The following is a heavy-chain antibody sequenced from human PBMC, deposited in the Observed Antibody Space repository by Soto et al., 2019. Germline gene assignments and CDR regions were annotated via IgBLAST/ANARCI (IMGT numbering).Heavy chain of an antibody. CDR1: GFTFSSYA. J-gene: IGHJ3*02. Sequence: GGSLRLSCAASGFTFSSYAMSWVRQAPGKGLEWVSAISGSGGSTYYADSVKGRFTISRDNSKNTLYLQMNSLRAEDTAVYYCATRDYYDSSGYYRSPASYAFDIWGQGTMVTVSS. CDR3: ATRDYYDSSGYYRSPASYAFDI. V-gene: IGHV3-23*01. D-gene: IGHD3-22*01. CDR2: ISGSGGST.